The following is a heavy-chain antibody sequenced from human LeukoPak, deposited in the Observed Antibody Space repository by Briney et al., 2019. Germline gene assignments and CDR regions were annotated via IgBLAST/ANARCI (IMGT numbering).Heavy chain of an antibody. V-gene: IGHV3-33*01. CDR1: GFTFSSYG. Sequence: GGSLRLSCAASGFTFSSYGMHWVRQAPGKGLEWVAVIWYDGSNKYYADSVKGRFTISRDNSKNTLYLQMNSLRAEDTAVYYCARDRGVGAPGAFDIWGQGTMVTVSS. D-gene: IGHD1-26*01. CDR3: ARDRGVGAPGAFDI. J-gene: IGHJ3*02. CDR2: IWYDGSNK.